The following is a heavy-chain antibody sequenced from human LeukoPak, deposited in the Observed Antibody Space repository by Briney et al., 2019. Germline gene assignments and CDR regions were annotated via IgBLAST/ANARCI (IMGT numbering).Heavy chain of an antibody. CDR3: ARSPDYGDYFDY. J-gene: IGHJ4*02. Sequence: PSETLSLTCTVSGGSISSSSYYWSWIRQPPGKGLEWIGYIYYSGSTNYNPSLKSRVTISVDTSKNQFSLKLSSVTAADTAVYYCARSPDYGDYFDYWGQGTLVTVSS. CDR2: IYYSGST. D-gene: IGHD4-17*01. CDR1: GGSISSSSYY. V-gene: IGHV4-61*01.